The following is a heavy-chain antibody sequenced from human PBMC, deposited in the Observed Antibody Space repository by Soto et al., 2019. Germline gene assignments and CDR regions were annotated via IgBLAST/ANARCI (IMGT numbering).Heavy chain of an antibody. CDR1: GYTFTTYY. D-gene: IGHD2-2*01. CDR3: ARAMSTKTPPIDY. CDR2: ITPSSGST. Sequence: QVQLVQSGAEVKNPGASVKSSCKASGYTFTTYYMHWLRQDRGQGLEWMGIITPSSGSTRYEQKFQDRVTMTRDTSTSTVYMELGSLRSEDTAVYYCARAMSTKTPPIDYWGQGTLVTVSS. V-gene: IGHV1-46*01. J-gene: IGHJ4*02.